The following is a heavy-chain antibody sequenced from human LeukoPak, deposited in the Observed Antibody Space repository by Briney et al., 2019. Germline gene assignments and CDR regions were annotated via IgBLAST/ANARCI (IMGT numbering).Heavy chain of an antibody. J-gene: IGHJ4*02. Sequence: GGSLRLSCAASTFTFSDCPMHYVRQAPGEGLQWVAVISSDGKNKDYADSVKGRFTISRDNSKNTLYLQMNSLKIEDTAVYYCARGVGRSSWFFDYWGQGTLVTVTS. CDR1: TFTFSDCP. V-gene: IGHV3-30*04. D-gene: IGHD6-13*01. CDR3: ARGVGRSSWFFDY. CDR2: ISSDGKNK.